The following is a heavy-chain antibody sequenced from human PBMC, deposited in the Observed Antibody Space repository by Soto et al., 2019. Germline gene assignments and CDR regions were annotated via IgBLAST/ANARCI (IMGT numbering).Heavy chain of an antibody. V-gene: IGHV4-59*08. D-gene: IGHD1-1*01. CDR2: IYYTGRT. J-gene: IGHJ4*02. CDR1: GGSISSDY. Sequence: SETLSLTCTVSGGSISSDYWMLIRQPPGKGLEWIGYIYYTGRTNYNPSLKSRVTISLDTSKTRFSLNLNSVTAADTAVYYCARWNVGRFDYWGQGALVTVSS. CDR3: ARWNVGRFDY.